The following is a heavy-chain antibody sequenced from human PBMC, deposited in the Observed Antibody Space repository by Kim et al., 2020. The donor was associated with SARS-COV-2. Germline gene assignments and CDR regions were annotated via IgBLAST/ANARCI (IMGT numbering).Heavy chain of an antibody. J-gene: IGHJ4*02. CDR3: ARLVGTPTDFDY. CDR1: GYTFINYA. CDR2: ILTGNGNI. V-gene: IGHV1-3*04. Sequence: ASVKVSCKASGYTFINYALHWVRQAPGQRLEWMGWILTGNGNINYSENFQGRITITRDTFASTAYMELSSLRSEDTAVYYCARLVGTPTDFDYWGQGTLVTVSS. D-gene: IGHD1-26*01.